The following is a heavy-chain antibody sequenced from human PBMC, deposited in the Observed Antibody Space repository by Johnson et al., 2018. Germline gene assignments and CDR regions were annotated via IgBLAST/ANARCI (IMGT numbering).Heavy chain of an antibody. CDR3: VRGYGQLSSYGMDV. CDR2: MNPNSGNT. J-gene: IGHJ6*04. D-gene: IGHD1-1*01. Sequence: QEQLVESGAEVKKPGASVKVSCKASGYTFTSYDINWVRQATGQGLEWMGWMNPNSGNTGYAQTFQGRVTMTRDTSISTAYMERGSRRAEETAVYYCVRGYGQLSSYGMDVWGKGTAVTVSS. CDR1: GYTFTSYD. V-gene: IGHV1-8*01.